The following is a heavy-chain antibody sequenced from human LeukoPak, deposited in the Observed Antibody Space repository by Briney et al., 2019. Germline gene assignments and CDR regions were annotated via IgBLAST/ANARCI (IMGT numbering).Heavy chain of an antibody. V-gene: IGHV3-21*01. D-gene: IGHD6-6*01. J-gene: IGHJ4*02. Sequence: GGSLRLSCAASGFTFSSYSMNRVRQAPGKGLEWVSSISSSSYIYYADSVKGRFTISRDNAKNSLYLQMNSLRAEDTAVYYCARDPPYSYSSSSHYFDYWGQGTLVTVSS. CDR3: ARDPPYSYSSSSHYFDY. CDR2: ISSSSYI. CDR1: GFTFSSYS.